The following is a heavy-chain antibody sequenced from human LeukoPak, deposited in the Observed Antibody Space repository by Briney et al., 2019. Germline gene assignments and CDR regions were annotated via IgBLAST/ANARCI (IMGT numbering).Heavy chain of an antibody. CDR3: VGSSSGYYYMDV. CDR2: IIPIFGTA. Sequence: SVKVSCKASGYTFTSYAISWVRQAPGQGLEWMGGIIPIFGTANYAQKFQGRVTITADKSTSTAYMELSSLRSEDTAVYYCVGSSSGYYYMDVWGKGTTVTVSS. CDR1: GYTFTSYA. V-gene: IGHV1-69*06. J-gene: IGHJ6*03. D-gene: IGHD3-22*01.